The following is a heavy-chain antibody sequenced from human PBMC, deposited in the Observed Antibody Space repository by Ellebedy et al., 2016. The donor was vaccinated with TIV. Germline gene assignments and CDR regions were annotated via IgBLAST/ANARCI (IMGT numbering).Heavy chain of an antibody. D-gene: IGHD2-21*02. Sequence: SETLSLTCAVYGGSFSGYYWSWIRQPPGKGLEWIGEINHNGKTNYSPSLKSRVTVSVDTSKNQFSLKLSSVTAADTAVYYCARGLTYCGGDCSGYFQHWGQGTLVIVSS. CDR2: INHNGKT. CDR3: ARGLTYCGGDCSGYFQH. CDR1: GGSFSGYY. V-gene: IGHV4-34*01. J-gene: IGHJ1*01.